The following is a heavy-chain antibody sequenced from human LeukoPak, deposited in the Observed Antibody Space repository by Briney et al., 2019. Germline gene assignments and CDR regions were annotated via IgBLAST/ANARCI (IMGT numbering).Heavy chain of an antibody. D-gene: IGHD3-9*01. CDR3: ASSPRKYDILTGYYIHEYFDY. J-gene: IGHJ4*02. V-gene: IGHV4-4*07. Sequence: SETLSLTCTVSGGSISSYYWSWIRQPAGKGLEWIGRTYTRGSTNYNPSLNRRVTMSVDTSKTQFSLKLSSVTAADTAVYYCASSPRKYDILTGYYIHEYFDYWGQGTLVTVSS. CDR2: TYTRGST. CDR1: GGSISSYY.